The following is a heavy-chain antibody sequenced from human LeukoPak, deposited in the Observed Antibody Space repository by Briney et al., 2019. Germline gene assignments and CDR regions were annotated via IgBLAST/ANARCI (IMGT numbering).Heavy chain of an antibody. V-gene: IGHV4-39*01. CDR2: IRYSGST. J-gene: IGHJ4*02. CDR3: ARIPIFASWRHWYYFDS. Sequence: SETLSLTCTVSDGSVSSGKYNWSWLRPPPDEGLEWIAGIRYSGSTYHNPCLKSRVTISVDPYKNQFFLEVNSVTAADTAVYYCARIPIFASWRHWYYFDSWGQGTLVTVSS. CDR1: DGSVSSGKYN. D-gene: IGHD5-18*01.